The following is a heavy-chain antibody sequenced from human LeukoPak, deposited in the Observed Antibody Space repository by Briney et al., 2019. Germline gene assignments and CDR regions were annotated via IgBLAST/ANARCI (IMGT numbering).Heavy chain of an antibody. CDR1: GFTFSAYG. V-gene: IGHV3-21*01. J-gene: IGHJ4*02. CDR2: ISGSSSYI. D-gene: IGHD4-17*01. Sequence: GGSLRLSCAASGFTFSAYGINWVRQAPGKGLEWVSSISGSSSYIYYTDSVKGRFTISRDNARNSLYLQMNSLRAEDTAVYYCARGLAYGDYIYWGQGTLVTVSS. CDR3: ARGLAYGDYIY.